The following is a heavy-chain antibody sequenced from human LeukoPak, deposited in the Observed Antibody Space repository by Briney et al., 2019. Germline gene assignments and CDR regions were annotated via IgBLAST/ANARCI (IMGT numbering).Heavy chain of an antibody. J-gene: IGHJ5*02. CDR2: MYYSGST. D-gene: IGHD3-22*01. CDR1: GGSISSGDYY. CDR3: ARPYYYDSRIDP. V-gene: IGHV4-30-4*01. Sequence: SETLSLTCTVSGGSISSGDYYWSWIRQPPGKGLEWIGYMYYSGSTYYNPSLKSRVTISVDTSKNQFSLKLSSVTDADTAVYYCARPYYYDSRIDPWGQGTLVTVSS.